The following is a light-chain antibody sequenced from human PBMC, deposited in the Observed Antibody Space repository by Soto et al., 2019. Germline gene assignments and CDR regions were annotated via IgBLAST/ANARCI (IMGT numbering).Light chain of an antibody. J-gene: IGKJ1*01. CDR3: QHYNSYSEA. CDR1: QTISSW. CDR2: KAS. V-gene: IGKV1-5*03. Sequence: DIQMTQSPSTLSGSVGGRVTITCRGSQTISSWLAWYQQKPGKAPKLLIYKASTLKSGVPSRFSGSGSGTEFTLTISSLQPDDFATYYCQHYNSYSEAFGQGTKVDNK.